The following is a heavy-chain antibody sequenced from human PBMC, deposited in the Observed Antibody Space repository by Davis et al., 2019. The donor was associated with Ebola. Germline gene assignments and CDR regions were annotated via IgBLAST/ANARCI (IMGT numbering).Heavy chain of an antibody. CDR3: ARDEDV. V-gene: IGHV1-3*01. CDR2: INGGNGDT. J-gene: IGHJ6*02. CDR1: GYTFSDYG. Sequence: AASVKVSCKASGYTFSDYGVHWVRQAPGEGLEWVGWINGGNGDTKCSQKFQGRVTFTRDASASTAYMELSSLRSEDTAMYYCARDEDVWGQGTTVTVSS.